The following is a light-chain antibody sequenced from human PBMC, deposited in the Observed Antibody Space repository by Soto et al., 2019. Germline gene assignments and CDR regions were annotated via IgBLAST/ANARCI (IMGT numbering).Light chain of an antibody. Sequence: QSALAQPASVSGSPGQSITISCTGTNSDVGGYNYVSWYQQFPGKAPKLMIHEVSNRPSGVSNRFSGSKSGNTASLTISGLQADDEADYYCSSYTSSSTLRVFGTGTKVTVL. CDR3: SSYTSSSTLRV. V-gene: IGLV2-14*01. CDR1: NSDVGGYNY. CDR2: EVS. J-gene: IGLJ1*01.